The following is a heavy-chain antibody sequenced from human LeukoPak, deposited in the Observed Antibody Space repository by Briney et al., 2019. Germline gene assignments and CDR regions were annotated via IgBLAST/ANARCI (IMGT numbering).Heavy chain of an antibody. V-gene: IGHV4-61*08. CDR2: IYYSGTT. CDR3: ARDRVRGNSNPFFDY. Sequence: SQTLSLTCTVSGGTISSGDYYWSWIRQPPGKGLEWIGYIYYSGTTNYNPSLKSRVTISVDTSKNQFSLKLSSVTAADTAVYYCARDRVRGNSNPFFDYWGQGTLVTVSS. D-gene: IGHD4-11*01. CDR1: GGTISSGDYY. J-gene: IGHJ4*02.